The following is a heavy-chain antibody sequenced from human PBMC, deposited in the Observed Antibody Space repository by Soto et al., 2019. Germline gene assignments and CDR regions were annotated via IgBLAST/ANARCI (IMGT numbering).Heavy chain of an antibody. D-gene: IGHD2-2*01. V-gene: IGHV1-3*01. CDR2: INAGNGNT. CDR3: ARGGHCSSTSCYRSPLGYYYYYYMDV. J-gene: IGHJ6*03. Sequence: ASVKVSCKASGYTFTSYAMHWVRQAPGQRLEWMGWINAGNGNTKYSQKFQGRVTITRDTSASTAYMELSSLRSEDTAVYYCARGGHCSSTSCYRSPLGYYYYYYMDVWGKGTTVTVSS. CDR1: GYTFTSYA.